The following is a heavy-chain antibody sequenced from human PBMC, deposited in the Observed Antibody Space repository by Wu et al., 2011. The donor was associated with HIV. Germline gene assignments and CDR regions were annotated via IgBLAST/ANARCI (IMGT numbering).Heavy chain of an antibody. CDR2: INPSGGST. J-gene: IGHJ4*02. CDR3: ALRTRAGSGSDY. CDR1: GYTFTTYY. V-gene: IGHV1-46*01. Sequence: VQSGAELKKPGASVKVSCKASGYTFTTYYMHWVRQAPGQGLEWMGMINPSGGSTNYAQKFQGRVTMTRDTSTSTVYMELSSLRSEDTAVYYCALRTRAGSGSDYWGQGTLVTVSS. D-gene: IGHD3-10*01.